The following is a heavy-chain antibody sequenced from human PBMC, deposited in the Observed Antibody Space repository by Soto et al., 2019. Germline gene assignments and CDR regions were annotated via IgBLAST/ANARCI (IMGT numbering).Heavy chain of an antibody. CDR3: AKRGTTVTTSLWY. V-gene: IGHV3-66*01. J-gene: IGHJ4*02. CDR2: IYSGGVT. D-gene: IGHD4-17*01. Sequence: EVQLVESGGGLVQPGGSLRLSCAASGFTVSNNYMCWVRQAPGKGLEWVSLIYSGGVTHYADSARGRFTISRDNSRNTLYPQMNSLRADDTAVYYCAKRGTTVTTSLWYWGQGTLVTVSS. CDR1: GFTVSNNY.